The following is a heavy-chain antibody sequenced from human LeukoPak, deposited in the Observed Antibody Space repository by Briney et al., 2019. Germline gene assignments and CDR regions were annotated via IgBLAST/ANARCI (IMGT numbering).Heavy chain of an antibody. CDR1: RGSISSGGHY. V-gene: IGHV4-31*03. Sequence: SETLSLTCNVSRGSISSGGHYWSWIRQRPGKGLEWMGYTYFTGSTYYNPSLQSRLIISADTSMTQFSLRLRSVTAADTAVYYCARERSMVRGLSWFDPWGQGTLVTVSS. J-gene: IGHJ5*02. D-gene: IGHD3-10*01. CDR3: ARERSMVRGLSWFDP. CDR2: TYFTGST.